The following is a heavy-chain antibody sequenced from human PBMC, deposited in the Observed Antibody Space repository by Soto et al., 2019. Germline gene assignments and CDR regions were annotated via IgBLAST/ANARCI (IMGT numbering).Heavy chain of an antibody. Sequence: QVQLQQSGPGLVKPSQTLSLTCAISGDSVSSNSAAWNWIRQSPSRGLEWLGRTYYRSKWDNDCAGSVKSRITIHPGTSKNQDSPQRNSGTPEVTVGYYCAGNRDWSSKRGVFDPWGQGTLVTVSS. CDR3: AGNRDWSSKRGVFDP. V-gene: IGHV6-1*01. CDR2: TYYRSKWDN. CDR1: GDSVSSNSAA. J-gene: IGHJ5*02. D-gene: IGHD3-9*01.